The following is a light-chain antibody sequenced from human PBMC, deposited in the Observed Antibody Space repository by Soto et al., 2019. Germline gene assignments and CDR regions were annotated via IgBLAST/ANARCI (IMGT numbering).Light chain of an antibody. CDR3: QQYAEAPIT. Sequence: EIGLTQSPGTLSLSPGEGATLSCRASQSVGRNYLAWFQQKPGQPPRLLISGASSGAAGIPDKFSGSGSGTDFTLTISRLEPEDFAAYFCQQYAEAPITFGQGTRLEIK. CDR2: GAS. J-gene: IGKJ5*01. V-gene: IGKV3-20*01. CDR1: QSVGRNY.